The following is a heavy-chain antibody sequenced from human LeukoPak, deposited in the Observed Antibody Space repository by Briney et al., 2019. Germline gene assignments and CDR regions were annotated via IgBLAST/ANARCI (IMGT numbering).Heavy chain of an antibody. J-gene: IGHJ6*02. D-gene: IGHD3-10*01. CDR3: AKDKFGELNLGMDV. V-gene: IGHV3-30*18. CDR2: ISYDGSNK. CDR1: GFTFSSYG. Sequence: QPGGSLRLSCAASGFTFSSYGMHWARQAPGKGLEWVAVISYDGSNKYYADSVKGRFTISRDNSKNTLYLQMNSLRAEDTAVYYCAKDKFGELNLGMDVWGQGTTVTVSS.